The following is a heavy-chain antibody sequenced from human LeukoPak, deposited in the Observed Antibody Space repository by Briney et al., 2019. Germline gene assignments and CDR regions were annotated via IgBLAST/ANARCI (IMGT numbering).Heavy chain of an antibody. CDR1: GGTFSSYA. J-gene: IGHJ4*02. CDR2: IIPIFGTA. Sequence: GASVKVSCKASGGTFSSYAISWVRQAPGQGPEWMGGIIPIFGTANYAQKFQGRVTITADESTSTAYMELSSLRSEDTAVYYCARINPYGSGSYYRGPFDYWGQGTLVTVSS. V-gene: IGHV1-69*13. CDR3: ARINPYGSGSYYRGPFDY. D-gene: IGHD3-10*01.